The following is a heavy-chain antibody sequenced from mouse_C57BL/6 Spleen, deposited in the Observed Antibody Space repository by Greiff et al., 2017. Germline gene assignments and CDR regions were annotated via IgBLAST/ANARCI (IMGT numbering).Heavy chain of an antibody. V-gene: IGHV1-54*01. D-gene: IGHD1-1*01. CDR3: ASNYGSSRWYFDV. Sequence: GAELVRPGTSVKVSCKASGYAFANYLIEWVKQRPGQGLEWIGVINPGSGGTNYNEKFKGKATLTADKSSSTAYIQLSSLTSEDSAVYFCASNYGSSRWYFDVWGTGTTVTVSS. CDR2: INPGSGGT. CDR1: GYAFANYL. J-gene: IGHJ1*03.